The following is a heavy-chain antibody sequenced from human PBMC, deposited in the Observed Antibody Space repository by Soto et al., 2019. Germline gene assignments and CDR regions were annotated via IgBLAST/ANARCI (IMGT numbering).Heavy chain of an antibody. Sequence: QVQLQQSGPGLVKPSETLSLTRTVSGGSISTYYWSWIRQAPGKGLEWLGYIYYNGNSYYNPSLKSRLTMSVDTSKNQFSLRLSSATAADTAVYYCAREQYNWKIWGQGTLVTVSS. V-gene: IGHV4-59*01. CDR2: IYYNGNS. CDR3: AREQYNWKI. CDR1: GGSISTYY. J-gene: IGHJ4*02. D-gene: IGHD1-20*01.